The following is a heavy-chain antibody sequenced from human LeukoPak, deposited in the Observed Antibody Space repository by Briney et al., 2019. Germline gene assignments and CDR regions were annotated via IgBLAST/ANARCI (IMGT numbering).Heavy chain of an antibody. V-gene: IGHV3-15*01. CDR1: GFTFSNAW. CDR2: IISKTDGGTT. Sequence: GGSLRLSCAASGFTFSNAWMSWVRQAPGKGLEWVGRIISKTDGGTTDYAAPVKVRFTISRDDSKNTLYLQMNSLKTEDTAVYYCTTISGTSTRLLYWGQGTLVTVSS. CDR3: TTISGTSTRLLY. D-gene: IGHD1-26*01. J-gene: IGHJ4*02.